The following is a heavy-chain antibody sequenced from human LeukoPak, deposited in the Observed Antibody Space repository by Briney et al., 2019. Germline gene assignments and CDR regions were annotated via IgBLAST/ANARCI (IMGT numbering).Heavy chain of an antibody. J-gene: IGHJ6*03. D-gene: IGHD5-18*01. CDR3: ARGTGYGIQLWLRDYYYMDV. V-gene: IGHV4-39*07. CDR2: IYYSGIT. Sequence: SATLSLTCPVSGGSISSSSYYWGWIRQPPGKGLEWIGSIYYSGITYYNPSLKSRVTISVDTSKNQFSLKLSSVTAAGTAVYYCARGTGYGIQLWLRDYYYMDVWGKGTTVTVSS. CDR1: GGSISSSSYY.